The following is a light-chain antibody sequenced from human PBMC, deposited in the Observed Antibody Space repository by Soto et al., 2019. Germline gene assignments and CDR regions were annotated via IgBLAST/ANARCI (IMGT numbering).Light chain of an antibody. CDR3: AAWDNTLHGVV. V-gene: IGLV1-44*01. J-gene: IGLJ2*01. CDR2: DNN. CDR1: SSNIGRNA. Sequence: QSVLTQPPSASGTPGQGVTISCSGSSSNIGRNAVNWYLQLPGTAPKLLIHDNNQRPSVVPDRFSGSKSGTSASLAISGLQSEDEADYYCAAWDNTLHGVVFCGGTKLTVL.